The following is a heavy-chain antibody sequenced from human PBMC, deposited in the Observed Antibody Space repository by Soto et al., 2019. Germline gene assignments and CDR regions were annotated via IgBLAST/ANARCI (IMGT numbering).Heavy chain of an antibody. CDR1: GGSFSGYY. J-gene: IGHJ6*02. Sequence: SETLSLTCAVSGGSFSGYYCTWIRQIPGKGLEWIGEINQSGNTKYNPSLMSRVTMSVDTSRNQFSLKLRSVTAADTAVYYCARPSYALNWDFHYGMQVWGQGTSVTVSS. V-gene: IGHV4-34*01. D-gene: IGHD2-2*01. CDR2: INQSGNT. CDR3: ARPSYALNWDFHYGMQV.